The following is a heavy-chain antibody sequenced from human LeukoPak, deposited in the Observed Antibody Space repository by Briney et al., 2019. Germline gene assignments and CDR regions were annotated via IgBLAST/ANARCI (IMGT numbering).Heavy chain of an antibody. D-gene: IGHD3-10*01. Sequence: GGSLRLSCAASGFTFSIYWMSWVRQAPGKGLEWVSGIGISGGSKYYADSVKGRFTISRDNSKNTLYLQMNSLRAEDTAFYYCAKDHGSGSYYNLPDYWGQGTLVTVSS. CDR2: IGISGGSK. V-gene: IGHV3-23*01. J-gene: IGHJ4*02. CDR1: GFTFSIYW. CDR3: AKDHGSGSYYNLPDY.